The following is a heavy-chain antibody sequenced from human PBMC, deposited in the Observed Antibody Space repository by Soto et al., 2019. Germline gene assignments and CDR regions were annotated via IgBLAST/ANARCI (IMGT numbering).Heavy chain of an antibody. V-gene: IGHV3-30-3*01. J-gene: IGHJ3*02. CDR3: AREYSSSWFDAFDI. CDR2: ISYDGSNK. CDR1: GFTFSIYV. Sequence: PAGSLRLSCAASGFTFSIYVMHGVFQAKGKGLEWVAVISYDGSNKYYADSVKGRFTISRDNSKNTLYLQMNSLRAEDTAVYYCAREYSSSWFDAFDIWGQGTMVTVSS. D-gene: IGHD6-13*01.